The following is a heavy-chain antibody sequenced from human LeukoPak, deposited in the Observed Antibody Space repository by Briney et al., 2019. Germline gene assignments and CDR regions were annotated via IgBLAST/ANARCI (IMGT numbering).Heavy chain of an antibody. Sequence: SETLSLTCTVSGGSISSYYWSWIRQPPGKGLEWIGYIYYSGSTNYNPSLKSRVTISADTSKTRFSLRLSSVTAADTAVYYCARLSYGDVYFDYWGQGTLVTVSS. CDR2: IYYSGST. CDR3: ARLSYGDVYFDY. CDR1: GGSISSYY. D-gene: IGHD4-17*01. V-gene: IGHV4-59*08. J-gene: IGHJ4*02.